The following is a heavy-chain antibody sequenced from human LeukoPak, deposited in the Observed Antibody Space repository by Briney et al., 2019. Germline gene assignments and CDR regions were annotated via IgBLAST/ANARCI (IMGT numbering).Heavy chain of an antibody. Sequence: GGSLRLSCAASGFTFSSYWMNWFRQAPGKGLVWVSRIASDGSSTTYADSVKGRFSISRDNAKNTLYLQMNSLRVEDTAVYYCARGRPHGNDYWGQGTLVTVSS. CDR3: ARGRPHGNDY. J-gene: IGHJ4*02. CDR2: IASDGSST. CDR1: GFTFSSYW. V-gene: IGHV3-74*01. D-gene: IGHD4-23*01.